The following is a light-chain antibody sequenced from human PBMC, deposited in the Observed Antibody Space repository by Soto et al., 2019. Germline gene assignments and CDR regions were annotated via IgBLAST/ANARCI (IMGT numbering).Light chain of an antibody. J-gene: IGKJ5*01. V-gene: IGKV3-20*01. CDR3: QQYGSSPLIT. CDR1: QSVSNNY. CDR2: GAS. Sequence: EIFFTQAPGTLSLSPVERAALSCMASQSVSNNYLAWYQQKPGQAPRLLIYGASSRATGIPDRFSGSGSGTDFTLTISRLEPEDFAVYYCQQYGSSPLITFGQGTRLEIK.